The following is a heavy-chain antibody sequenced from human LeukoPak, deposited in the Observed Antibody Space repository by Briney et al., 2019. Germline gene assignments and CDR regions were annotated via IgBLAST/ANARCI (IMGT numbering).Heavy chain of an antibody. CDR2: IYYSGST. V-gene: IGHV4-39*01. J-gene: IGHJ4*02. D-gene: IGHD3-9*01. CDR3: ARRDYDILTGYYSLDY. Sequence: SETLSLTCTVSGGSISSSSYYWGWIRQPPGKGLEWIGSIYYSGSTYYNPSLKSRVTISVDTSKNQFSLKRSSVTAADTAVYYCARRDYDILTGYYSLDYWGQGTLVTVSS. CDR1: GGSISSSSYY.